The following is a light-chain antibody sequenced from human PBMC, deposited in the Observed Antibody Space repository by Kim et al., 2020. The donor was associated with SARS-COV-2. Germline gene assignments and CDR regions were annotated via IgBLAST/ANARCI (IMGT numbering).Light chain of an antibody. V-gene: IGLV1-40*03. J-gene: IGLJ3*02. CDR3: QSYDSSLSGYWV. Sequence: GTISCTGSSAKIGAGYDVHWYQQFPGTAPKLLIYGNNNRPSGVPDRFSGSQSGASASLAITGLQAEDETDYYCQSYDSSLSGYWVFGGGTQLTVL. CDR2: GNN. CDR1: SAKIGAGYD.